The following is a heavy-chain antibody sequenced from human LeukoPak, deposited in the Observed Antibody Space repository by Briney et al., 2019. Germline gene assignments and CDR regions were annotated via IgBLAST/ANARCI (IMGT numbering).Heavy chain of an antibody. J-gene: IGHJ5*02. Sequence: GGSLRLSCAASGFTFSDYYMSWIRQAPGKGLEWVSVIYSGGSTYYADSVKGRFTISRDNSKNTLYLQMNSLRAEDTAVYYCARSWFDPWGQGTLVTVSS. CDR1: GFTFSDYY. CDR2: IYSGGST. CDR3: ARSWFDP. V-gene: IGHV3-66*01.